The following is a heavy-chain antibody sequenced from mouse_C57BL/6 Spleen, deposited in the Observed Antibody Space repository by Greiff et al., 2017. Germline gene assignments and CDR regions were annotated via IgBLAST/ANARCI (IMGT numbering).Heavy chain of an antibody. D-gene: IGHD1-1*01. V-gene: IGHV3-1*01. CDR3: ARGTVAYYAMDY. Sequence: EVQLVESGPGMVKPSQSLSLTCTVTGYSITSGYDWHWIRHFPGHKLEWMGYISYSGSTNYNPSLKSRISITHDTSKHHFFLKLNSMTTEDTATYYCARGTVAYYAMDYWGQGTSVTVSS. CDR2: ISYSGST. CDR1: GYSITSGYD. J-gene: IGHJ4*01.